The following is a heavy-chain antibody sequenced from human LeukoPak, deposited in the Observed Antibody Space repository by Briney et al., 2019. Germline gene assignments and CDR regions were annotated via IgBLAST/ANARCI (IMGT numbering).Heavy chain of an antibody. CDR2: INPKSGKT. CDR1: GDTFTVDN. V-gene: IGHV1-18*04. Sequence: ASVRVSSTASGDTFTVDNMDGGRQGPGEGDEWMGWINPKSGKTNSTQKLHARVTITTDTSTSTAYMELRSLRSDDTAVYYCARDLWLWQNSRPYCSSTSCYGPMGYWGQGTLVTVSS. CDR3: ARDLWLWQNSRPYCSSTSCYGPMGY. J-gene: IGHJ4*02. D-gene: IGHD2-2*01.